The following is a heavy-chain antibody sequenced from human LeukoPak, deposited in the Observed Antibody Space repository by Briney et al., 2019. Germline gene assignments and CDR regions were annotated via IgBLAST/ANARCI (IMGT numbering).Heavy chain of an antibody. V-gene: IGHV3-66*01. CDR1: GFTVSSNY. CDR3: ARASGYSGYDPFDF. J-gene: IGHJ4*02. Sequence: AGSLILSCAASGFTVSSNYMSWIRQAQGPGLEWESVVYTGGDRYYSDCVKGRFRVSRDTSKNTLYLQMIPPRAADTAVHYCARASGYSGYDPFDFCGQGTLVTVSS. CDR2: VYTGGDR. D-gene: IGHD5-12*01.